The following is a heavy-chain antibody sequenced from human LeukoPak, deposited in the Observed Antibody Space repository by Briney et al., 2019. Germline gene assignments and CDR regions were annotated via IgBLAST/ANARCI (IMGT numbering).Heavy chain of an antibody. D-gene: IGHD5-18*01. V-gene: IGHV4-59*01. CDR3: ARVVTPPWYFDL. J-gene: IGHJ2*01. Sequence: SETLSLTCTVSGGSISSYYWSWIRQPPGKGLGWIGYIYYSGSTNYNPSLKSRVTISVDTSKNQFSLKLSSVTAADTAVYYCARVVTPPWYFDLWGRGTLVTVSS. CDR1: GGSISSYY. CDR2: IYYSGST.